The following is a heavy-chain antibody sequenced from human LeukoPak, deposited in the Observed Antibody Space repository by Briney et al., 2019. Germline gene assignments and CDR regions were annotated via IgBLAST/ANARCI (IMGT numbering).Heavy chain of an antibody. CDR1: GFTFSSYA. J-gene: IGHJ6*02. CDR3: AKDRHCSGGSCYGNMDV. CDR2: ISGSGGST. V-gene: IGHV3-23*01. Sequence: PGGSLRLSCASSGFTFSSYAMSWVRQAPGKGLEWVSAISGSGGSTYYADSVKGRFTISRDNSKNTLYLQMNSLRAEDTAVYYCAKDRHCSGGSCYGNMDVWGQGTTVTVSS. D-gene: IGHD2-15*01.